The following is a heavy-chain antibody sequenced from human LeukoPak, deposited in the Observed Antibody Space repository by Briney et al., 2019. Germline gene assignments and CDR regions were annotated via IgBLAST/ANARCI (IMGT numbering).Heavy chain of an antibody. D-gene: IGHD3-10*01. CDR3: ATPGERATMAFDS. V-gene: IGHV3-43*02. J-gene: IGHJ4*02. CDR2: IRGEGGGT. Sequence: GGSLRLSCAASGFTFDDYDMHWVRQAPGKGLEWLSLIRGEGGGTFYADSVKGRFTISRDTSRNSLFLQMSSLRTEDTALYYCATPGERATMAFDSWGQGTLVTVSS. CDR1: GFTFDDYD.